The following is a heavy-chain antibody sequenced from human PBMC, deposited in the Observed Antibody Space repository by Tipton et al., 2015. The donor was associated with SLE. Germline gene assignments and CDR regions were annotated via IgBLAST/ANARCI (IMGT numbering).Heavy chain of an antibody. Sequence: TLSLTCTVSGGSISSYYWSWIRQPPGKGLEWIGYIYYSGSTNYNPSLKSRVTISVDTSKNQFSLKLSSVTAADTAVYYCGRADGQLAEYYFGFWGQGTLVTVSS. V-gene: IGHV4-59*01. J-gene: IGHJ4*02. CDR3: GRADGQLAEYYFGF. CDR1: GGSISSYY. CDR2: IYYSGST. D-gene: IGHD6-6*01.